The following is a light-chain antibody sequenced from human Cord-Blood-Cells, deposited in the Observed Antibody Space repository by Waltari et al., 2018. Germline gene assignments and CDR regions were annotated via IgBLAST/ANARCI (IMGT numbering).Light chain of an antibody. CDR1: QSIRSY. CDR3: QQSYSTPIT. J-gene: IGKJ5*01. V-gene: IGKV1-39*01. Sequence: DIQMTQSPSSLSASVGDRVTITCRASQSIRSYLNLYQQKPGKAPKLLIYAASSLQSGVPSRFSGSGSGTDFTLTISSLQPEDFATYYCQQSYSTPITFGQGTRLEIK. CDR2: AAS.